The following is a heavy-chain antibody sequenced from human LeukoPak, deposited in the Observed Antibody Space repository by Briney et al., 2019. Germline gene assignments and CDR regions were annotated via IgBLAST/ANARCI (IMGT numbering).Heavy chain of an antibody. Sequence: GGSLRLSCAASGFTFSSYAMSWVRQAPGKGLEWVSAISGSGGSTYYADSVKGRFTISRDNSKNTLYLQMNSLRAEDTAVYYCAKDTHGGSSGYYYGFDYWGQGTLVTLSS. V-gene: IGHV3-23*01. CDR3: AKDTHGGSSGYYYGFDY. J-gene: IGHJ4*02. CDR1: GFTFSSYA. D-gene: IGHD3-22*01. CDR2: ISGSGGST.